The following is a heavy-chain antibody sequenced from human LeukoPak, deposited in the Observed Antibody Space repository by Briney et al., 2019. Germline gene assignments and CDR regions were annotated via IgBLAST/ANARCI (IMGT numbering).Heavy chain of an antibody. CDR3: VTYYFDSSGPKKNY. CDR1: GGSISSSSYY. Sequence: SETLSLTCTVSGGSISSSSYYWGWVRQPPGRGLEWIGSIYYSGSTNYNPSLKSRVTISVDTSKKQFSLKLSSVTAADTAVYYCVTYYFDSSGPKKNYWGQGTLVTVSS. J-gene: IGHJ4*02. V-gene: IGHV4-39*07. D-gene: IGHD3-22*01. CDR2: IYYSGST.